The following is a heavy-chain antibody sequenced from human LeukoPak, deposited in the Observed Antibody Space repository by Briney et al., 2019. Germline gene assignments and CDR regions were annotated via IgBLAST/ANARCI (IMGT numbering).Heavy chain of an antibody. CDR3: ARIDILTGYFYFDY. CDR2: IYHSGST. Sequence: PSGTLSLTCAVSGGSISSSNWWSWARQPPGKGLEWIGEIYHSGSTNYNPSLKSRVTISVDKSKNQFSLKLSSVTAADTAVYYCARIDILTGYFYFDYWGQGTLVTVSS. J-gene: IGHJ4*02. D-gene: IGHD3-9*01. V-gene: IGHV4-4*02. CDR1: GGSISSSNW.